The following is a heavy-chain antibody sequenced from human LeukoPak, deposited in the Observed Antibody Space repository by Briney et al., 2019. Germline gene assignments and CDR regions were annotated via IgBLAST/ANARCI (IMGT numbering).Heavy chain of an antibody. CDR2: ISSSSSYI. V-gene: IGHV3-21*01. CDR1: GFTFSSYS. D-gene: IGHD3-22*01. J-gene: IGHJ4*02. CDR3: ASRPYDSSGYFYY. Sequence: KPGGSLRLSCADSGFTFSSYSMSWVRQAPGKGLEWVSSISSSSSYIYYADSVKGRFTISRDNAKNSLFLQLNSLRAEDTALYYCASRPYDSSGYFYYWGQGTLVTVSS.